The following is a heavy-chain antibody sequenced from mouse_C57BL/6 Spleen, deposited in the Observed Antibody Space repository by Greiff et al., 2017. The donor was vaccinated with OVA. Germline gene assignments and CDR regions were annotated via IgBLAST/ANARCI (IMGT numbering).Heavy chain of an antibody. V-gene: IGHV1-15*01. D-gene: IGHD3-1*01. J-gene: IGHJ3*01. CDR1: GYTFTDYE. CDR3: TRSGLGRFAY. CDR2: IDPETGGT. Sequence: LVESGAELVRPGASVTLSCKASGYTFTDYEMHWVKQTPVHGLEWIGAIDPETGGTAYNQKFKGKAILTADKSSSTAYMELRSLTSEDSAVYYCTRSGLGRFAYWGQGTLVTVSA.